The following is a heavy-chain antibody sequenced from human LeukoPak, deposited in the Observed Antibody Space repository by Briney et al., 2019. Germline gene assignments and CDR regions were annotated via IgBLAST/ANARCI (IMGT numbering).Heavy chain of an antibody. Sequence: GESLKISFKGSGYSFTSYWIGWVRQTPGKGLEWMGILYPGDSETRYSPSFQGQVTISADKSISTAYLQWSSLKASDTAIYYCARLAYCGGDCYRTTRGYFQHWGQGTLVTVSS. CDR3: ARLAYCGGDCYRTTRGYFQH. D-gene: IGHD2-21*02. V-gene: IGHV5-51*01. CDR1: GYSFTSYW. J-gene: IGHJ1*01. CDR2: LYPGDSET.